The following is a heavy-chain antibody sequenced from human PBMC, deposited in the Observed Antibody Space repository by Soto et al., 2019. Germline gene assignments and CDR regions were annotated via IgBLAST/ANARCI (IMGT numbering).Heavy chain of an antibody. D-gene: IGHD3-10*01. V-gene: IGHV3-9*01. CDR2: ISWNGASI. CDR1: GFTFDDYA. J-gene: IGHJ4*02. Sequence: EVHLVESGGGLVQPGRSLRLSCAASGFTFDDYAIHWVRQAPGRGLEWVAGISWNGASIGYAASVKGRFTISRDNAKNSLHLQMNSLRSEDTALYYCANLPLYGSGFDCWGQGTLVTVSS. CDR3: ANLPLYGSGFDC.